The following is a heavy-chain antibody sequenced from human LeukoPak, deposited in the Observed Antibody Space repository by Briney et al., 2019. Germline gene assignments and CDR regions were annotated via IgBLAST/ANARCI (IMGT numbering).Heavy chain of an antibody. CDR3: AREVEMAATSYFDY. CDR2: IYYSGST. J-gene: IGHJ4*02. D-gene: IGHD5-24*01. V-gene: IGHV4-59*01. CDR1: GGSFSGYY. Sequence: SETLSLTCAVYGGSFSGYYWSWTRQPPGKGLEWIGYIYYSGSTNYNPSLKSRVTISVDTSKNQFSLKLSSVTAADTAVYYCAREVEMAATSYFDYWGQGTLVTVSS.